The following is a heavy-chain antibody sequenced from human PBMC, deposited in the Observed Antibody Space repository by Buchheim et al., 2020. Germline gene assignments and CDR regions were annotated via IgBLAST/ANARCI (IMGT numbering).Heavy chain of an antibody. D-gene: IGHD3-22*01. CDR2: ISSSSSYI. CDR1: GFTFSSYS. V-gene: IGHV3-21*01. CDR3: ARDRAYYDSSGYYDY. J-gene: IGHJ4*02. Sequence: EVQLVESGGGLVKPGGSLRLSCAASGFTFSSYSMNWVRQAPGKGLEWVSSISSSSSYIYYADSVKGRFTISRDNAKNSLYMQMNSLRAEDTAVYYCARDRAYYDSSGYYDYWGQGTL.